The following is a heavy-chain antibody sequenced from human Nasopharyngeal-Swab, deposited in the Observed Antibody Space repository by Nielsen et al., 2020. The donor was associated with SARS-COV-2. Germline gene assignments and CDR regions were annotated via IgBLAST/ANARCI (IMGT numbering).Heavy chain of an antibody. J-gene: IGHJ5*02. Sequence: ASVKVSCKASGYTFTSYGISWVRQAPGQGLEWMGWISAYNGNTNYAQKLQGRVTMTTDTSTSTAYMELRGLRSDDTAVYYCVRSPMITFGGVIVPFDPWGQGTLVTVSS. CDR2: ISAYNGNT. CDR3: VRSPMITFGGVIVPFDP. D-gene: IGHD3-16*01. CDR1: GYTFTSYG. V-gene: IGHV1-18*01.